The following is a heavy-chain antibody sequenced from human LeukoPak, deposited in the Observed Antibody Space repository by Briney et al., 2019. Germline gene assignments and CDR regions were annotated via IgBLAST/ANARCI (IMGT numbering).Heavy chain of an antibody. Sequence: ASVKVSCKASRGTFSSYAISWVRQAPGQGLKWMGGIIPIFGTANYAQKFQGRVTITTDESTSTAYMELSSLRSEDTAVYYCASLGSSSHDAFDIWGQGTMVTVSS. CDR1: RGTFSSYA. CDR2: IIPIFGTA. J-gene: IGHJ3*02. D-gene: IGHD6-13*01. CDR3: ASLGSSSHDAFDI. V-gene: IGHV1-69*05.